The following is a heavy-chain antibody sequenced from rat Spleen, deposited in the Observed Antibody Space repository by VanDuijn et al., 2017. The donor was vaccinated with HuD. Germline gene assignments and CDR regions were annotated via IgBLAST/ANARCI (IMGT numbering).Heavy chain of an antibody. CDR1: GFTFSNSG. Sequence: EVQLVESGGGLVQPGRSMKLSCAASGFTFSNSGMAWVRQAPKKGLEWVASISSGGGGTYYAESVEGRFTISRDNAKNTQSLQMDSLRSEDTAIYYCTRGYVMDAWGQGASVTVSS. V-gene: IGHV5S13*01. CDR2: ISSGGGGT. J-gene: IGHJ4*01. CDR3: TRGYVMDA.